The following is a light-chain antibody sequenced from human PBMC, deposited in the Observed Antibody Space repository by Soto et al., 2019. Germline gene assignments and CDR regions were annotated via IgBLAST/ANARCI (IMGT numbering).Light chain of an antibody. J-gene: IGKJ1*01. V-gene: IGKV3-20*01. CDR1: QSVSSNS. CDR3: HQYGSSPRT. CDR2: GAS. Sequence: EIVLTQSPGTLSLSPGDRATLSCRASQSVSSNSLAWYQQKPGQAPRLLIYGASIRATGIPDRFTGSGSGKDFTLTIRRLEPEDFALYFCHQYGSSPRTFGQGTKVDSK.